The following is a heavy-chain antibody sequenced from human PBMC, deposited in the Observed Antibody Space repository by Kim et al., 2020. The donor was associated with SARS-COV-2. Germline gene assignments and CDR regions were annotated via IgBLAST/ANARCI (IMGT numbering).Heavy chain of an antibody. J-gene: IGHJ6*02. CDR3: ARDSPGDYYYYGMDV. CDR1: GFTFSSYS. Sequence: GGSMRLSCAASGFTFSSYSMNWVRHAPGKGLEWVSSISSSSSYIYYADSVKGRFTISRDNAKNSLYLQMNSLRAEDTAVYYCARDSPGDYYYYGMDVWGQGTTVTVSS. V-gene: IGHV3-21*01. CDR2: ISSSSSYI. D-gene: IGHD4-17*01.